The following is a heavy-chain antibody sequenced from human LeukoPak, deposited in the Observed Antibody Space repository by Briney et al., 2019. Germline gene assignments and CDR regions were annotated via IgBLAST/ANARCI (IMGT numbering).Heavy chain of an antibody. CDR3: ARKLRGPAANNWFGP. CDR1: GFTFDDYG. V-gene: IGHV3-20*04. CDR2: INWNGGST. Sequence: PGGSLRLSCAASGFTFDDYGMSWVRQAPGKGLEWVSGINWNGGSTGYADSVKGRFTISRDNAKNSLYLQMNSLRAEDTALYYCARKLRGPAANNWFGPWGQGTLVTVSS. D-gene: IGHD2-2*01. J-gene: IGHJ5*02.